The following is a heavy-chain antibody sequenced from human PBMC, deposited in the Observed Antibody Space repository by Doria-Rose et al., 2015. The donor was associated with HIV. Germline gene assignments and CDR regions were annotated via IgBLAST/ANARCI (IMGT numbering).Heavy chain of an antibody. CDR2: ISWDSGAT. Sequence: EVQLVETGGGLVQPGRSLRLSCVGSGFSFESYAMHWVRLAPGKGLEWVAGISWDSGATGNADSVEGRFTIPRDNAKKSVYLEMRSLRPEDTAFYYCAKAPIIGPKYYFYMDVWGKGPSVTVSS. V-gene: IGHV3-9*01. J-gene: IGHJ6*03. D-gene: IGHD3-3*01. CDR3: AKAPIIGPKYYFYMDV. CDR1: GFSFESYA.